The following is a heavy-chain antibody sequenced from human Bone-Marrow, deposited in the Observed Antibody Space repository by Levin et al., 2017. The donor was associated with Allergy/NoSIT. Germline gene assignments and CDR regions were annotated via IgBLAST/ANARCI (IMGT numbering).Heavy chain of an antibody. D-gene: IGHD2-15*01. CDR2: IYYSGTT. Sequence: KPSETLSLSCTVSGGSISSRNYYWGWIRQAPGKGLEWIGTIYYSGTTNYSPSLKSRLTVSVDTSKNRFSLKLKSVTAADTAVYYCARLRDCVDGNCNSYFYFYYMDVWGKGTTVTVSS. V-gene: IGHV4-39*01. J-gene: IGHJ6*03. CDR1: GGSISSRNYY. CDR3: ARLRDCVDGNCNSYFYFYYMDV.